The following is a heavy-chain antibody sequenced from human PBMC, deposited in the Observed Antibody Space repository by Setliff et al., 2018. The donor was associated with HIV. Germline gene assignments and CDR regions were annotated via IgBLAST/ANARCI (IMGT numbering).Heavy chain of an antibody. V-gene: IGHV1-24*01. CDR1: GYTFTSYG. J-gene: IGHJ4*02. D-gene: IGHD5-18*01. CDR2: FDPEHRKT. CDR3: AAKRRYNYDLKGPLDY. Sequence: ASVKVSCKASGYTFTSYGISWVRQAPGQGLEWMGSFDPEHRKTLYAQKFQGRVTMTQDTSTDTAYMELSSLRSDDTAVYYCAAKRRYNYDLKGPLDYWAQGTLVTV.